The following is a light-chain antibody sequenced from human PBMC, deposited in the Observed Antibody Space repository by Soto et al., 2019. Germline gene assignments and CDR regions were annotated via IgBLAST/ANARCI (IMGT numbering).Light chain of an antibody. V-gene: IGLV4-69*01. CDR1: SGHSNYA. J-gene: IGLJ2*01. Sequence: QPVLTQSPSASASLGASVKLTCTLSSGHSNYAIAWHQRQPEQGPRYLMKLNSDGSHSKGDGIPVRFSGSSSGTERYLTISSLQSEDEADYYCQTWGTGIQVFGGGTKLTVL. CDR2: LNSDGSH. CDR3: QTWGTGIQV.